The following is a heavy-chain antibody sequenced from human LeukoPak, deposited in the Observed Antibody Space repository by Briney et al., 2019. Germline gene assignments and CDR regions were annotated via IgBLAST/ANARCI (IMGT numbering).Heavy chain of an antibody. D-gene: IGHD1-26*01. V-gene: IGHV4-4*07. CDR3: ARENSGSYREFDY. J-gene: IGHJ4*02. Sequence: SETLSLTCTLSGGSMSSYYWMWVRQPAGKGLEGIGRIYPSWSTNHNPPLKSRVTMSVDTSKNQFYLKLSSVTAADTGVYYWARENSGSYREFDYWGQGTLVTVSS. CDR1: GGSMSSYY. CDR2: IYPSWST.